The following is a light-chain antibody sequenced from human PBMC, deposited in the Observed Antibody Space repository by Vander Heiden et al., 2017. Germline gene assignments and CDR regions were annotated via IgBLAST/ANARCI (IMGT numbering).Light chain of an antibody. CDR1: SSNIGATYD. CDR3: QSHDSSLSSFF. V-gene: IGLV1-40*01. J-gene: IGLJ1*01. CDR2: GNN. Sequence: QSVLTQPPSVSGAPGQRVTISCTGSSSNIGATYDEHWYQQLPGTAPKVIITGNNNRPSGVPERFSGSKSGTSAYLAITGLQAEDEADYYCQSHDSSLSSFFFGTGTKVTVL.